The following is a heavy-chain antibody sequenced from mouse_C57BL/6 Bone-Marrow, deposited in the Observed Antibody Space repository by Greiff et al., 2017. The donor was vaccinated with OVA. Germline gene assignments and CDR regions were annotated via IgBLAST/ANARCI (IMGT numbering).Heavy chain of an antibody. CDR2: IYPGNSDT. Sequence: EVQLQESGTVLARPGASVKMSCKTSGYTFTSYWMHWVKQRPGQGLEWIGAIYPGNSDTSDNQKFKGKAKLTAVTSASTAYMELSSLTNEDSAVYYCTRSRGLRRAWFAYWGQGTLVTVSA. V-gene: IGHV1-5*01. D-gene: IGHD2-4*01. J-gene: IGHJ3*01. CDR1: GYTFTSYW. CDR3: TRSRGLRRAWFAY.